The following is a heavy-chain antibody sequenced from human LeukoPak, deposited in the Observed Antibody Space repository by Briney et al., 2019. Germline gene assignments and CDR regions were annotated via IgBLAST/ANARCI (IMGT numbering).Heavy chain of an antibody. V-gene: IGHV1-46*03. D-gene: IGHD3-3*01. J-gene: IGHJ3*02. Sequence: ASVKVSCKASGYTFTNYYMHWVRQAPGQGPEWMGVINPSGGSTSYPQKFQGRVTMTRDTSTSTVYMELSSLRSEDTAVYYCALKGFWGGRNDYDIWGQGTMATVSS. CDR3: ALKGFWGGRNDYDI. CDR1: GYTFTNYY. CDR2: INPSGGST.